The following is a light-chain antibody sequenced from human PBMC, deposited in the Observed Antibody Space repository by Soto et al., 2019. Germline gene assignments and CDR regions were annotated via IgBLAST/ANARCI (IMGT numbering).Light chain of an antibody. J-gene: IGLJ2*01. CDR3: SSYASSRDVF. Sequence: QSALTQPASVSGSPGQSITISCTGTSSDVGGYNFVSWYQQHPGKAPKLMIYEVTNRPSGVSNRFSGSKSGNTASLTISGLQAEDEADYYCSSYASSRDVFIGEGTKLTVL. V-gene: IGLV2-14*01. CDR2: EVT. CDR1: SSDVGGYNF.